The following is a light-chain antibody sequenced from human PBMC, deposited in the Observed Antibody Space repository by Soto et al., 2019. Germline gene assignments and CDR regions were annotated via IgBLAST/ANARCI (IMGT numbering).Light chain of an antibody. CDR2: DVT. V-gene: IGLV2-14*01. Sequence: QSALTQPASASGSPGQSITISCTGTSSDVGRYNYVSWYQQHPGKAPKLMIYDVTNRPSGVSNRFSGSKSGNTASLTISGLQAEDEADYYCSSYTISMTVVFGGGTKLTVL. CDR3: SSYTISMTVV. J-gene: IGLJ2*01. CDR1: SSDVGRYNY.